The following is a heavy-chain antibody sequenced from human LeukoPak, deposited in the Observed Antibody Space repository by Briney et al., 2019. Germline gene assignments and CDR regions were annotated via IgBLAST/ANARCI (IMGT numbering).Heavy chain of an antibody. D-gene: IGHD1-1*01. CDR3: AKDVSGTSDY. Sequence: GGSLRLSCAGSGFTFSNYSINWVRQAPGKGLEWVSSISPSSHYIYYADSVRGRFTISRDNARNSLYLQMNSLRAEDTAVYYCAKDVSGTSDYWGQGTLVTVSS. V-gene: IGHV3-21*04. CDR2: ISPSSHYI. J-gene: IGHJ4*02. CDR1: GFTFSNYS.